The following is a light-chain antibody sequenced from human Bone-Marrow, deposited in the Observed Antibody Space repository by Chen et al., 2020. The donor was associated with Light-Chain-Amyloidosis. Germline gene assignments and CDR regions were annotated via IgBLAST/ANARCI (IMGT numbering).Light chain of an antibody. J-gene: IGKJ4*01. Sequence: EIVFTQSPGTMFLSPGEGANLSCRASQTISRKYLTWYQQKFGQVPRLLIYGSSSRATGIPDRFTGSGSGTDFTLTINRLEPEDFAMYYCQQYGTSPLTFGGGTKVEIK. CDR3: QQYGTSPLT. CDR1: QTISRKY. CDR2: GSS. V-gene: IGKV3-20*01.